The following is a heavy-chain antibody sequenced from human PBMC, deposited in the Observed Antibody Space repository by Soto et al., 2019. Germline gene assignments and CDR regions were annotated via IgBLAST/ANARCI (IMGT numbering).Heavy chain of an antibody. CDR3: ARDKGRSPLDY. D-gene: IGHD2-15*01. V-gene: IGHV1-46*01. Sequence: GASVKVSCKASGYIFTSYYIHWVRQAPGQGLEWMGWINPFDGSRMFAQSFQGRVTMTRDTSTSTVYMEVSSLRSEDTAVYYCARDKGRSPLDYWGQGTLVTVSS. CDR2: INPFDGSR. CDR1: GYIFTSYY. J-gene: IGHJ4*02.